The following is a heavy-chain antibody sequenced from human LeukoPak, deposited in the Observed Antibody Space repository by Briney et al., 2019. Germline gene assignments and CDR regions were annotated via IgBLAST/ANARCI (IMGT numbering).Heavy chain of an antibody. CDR3: ARGGTMIEGYYYKDV. CDR2: INHSGST. Sequence: PSESLYLSSAYHGSSFSYYCRIWSRQPPGKGLAWFGEINHSGSTNYNPSLMRRLTTSVETSTNKSSLKLSCVTAADTAVYYCARGGTMIEGYYYKDVWGKGKTVTVSS. CDR1: GSSFSYYC. J-gene: IGHJ6*03. V-gene: IGHV4-34*01. D-gene: IGHD3-22*01.